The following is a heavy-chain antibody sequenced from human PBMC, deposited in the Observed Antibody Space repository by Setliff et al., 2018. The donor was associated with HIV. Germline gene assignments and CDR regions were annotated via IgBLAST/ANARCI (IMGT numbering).Heavy chain of an antibody. D-gene: IGHD3-16*01. Sequence: PGGSLRLSCATSGFTFDSYSIIWVRQAPGKGLEWVSYISGLGGGTIYYADSVRGRFTISRDDAEKSVYLQMNSLRAEDTAVYYCAGAGVGEGYYYYYYMDVWGKGTTVTVSS. CDR2: ISGLGGGTI. V-gene: IGHV3-48*01. CDR3: AGAGVGEGYYYYYYMDV. J-gene: IGHJ6*03. CDR1: GFTFDSYS.